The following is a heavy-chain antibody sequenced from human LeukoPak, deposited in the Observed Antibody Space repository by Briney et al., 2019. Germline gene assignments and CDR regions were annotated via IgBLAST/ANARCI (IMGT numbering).Heavy chain of an antibody. CDR2: ISSSSSTI. CDR1: GLTISSYS. J-gene: IGHJ6*03. D-gene: IGHD4-17*01. Sequence: GGSLRLSCAASGLTISSYSMNWVRQAPGKGLQWVSYISSSSSTIYYADSVKGRFTISRDNAKNSLYLQMNSLRDEDTAVYYCAKPYGYYYYYVDVWGKGTTVTVSS. CDR3: AKPYGYYYYYVDV. V-gene: IGHV3-48*02.